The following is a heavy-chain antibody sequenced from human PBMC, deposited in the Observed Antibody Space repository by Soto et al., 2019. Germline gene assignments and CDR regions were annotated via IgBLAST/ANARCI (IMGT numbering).Heavy chain of an antibody. Sequence: PGGSLRLSCAASGFTFSSYGMHWVRQAPGKGLEWVAVISYDGSNKYYADSVKGRFTISRDNSKNTLYLQMNSLRAEDTAVYYCARVSVALEWSTTPFDYWGQGTPVTVSS. CDR3: ARVSVALEWSTTPFDY. D-gene: IGHD1-1*01. J-gene: IGHJ4*02. CDR2: ISYDGSNK. CDR1: GFTFSSYG. V-gene: IGHV3-30*03.